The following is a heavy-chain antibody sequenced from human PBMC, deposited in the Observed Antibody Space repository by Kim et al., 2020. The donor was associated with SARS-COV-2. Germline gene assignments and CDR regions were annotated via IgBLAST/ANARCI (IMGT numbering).Heavy chain of an antibody. CDR2: ISGSGGST. J-gene: IGHJ4*02. D-gene: IGHD2-2*01. CDR3: AKSDSSTSAAG. CDR1: GFTFSSYA. Sequence: LSLTCAASGFTFSSYAMSWVRQAPGKGLEWVSAISGSGGSTYYADSVKGRFTISRDNSKNTLYLQMNSLRAEDTAVYYCAKSDSSTSAAGWGQGTLVTVSS. V-gene: IGHV3-23*01.